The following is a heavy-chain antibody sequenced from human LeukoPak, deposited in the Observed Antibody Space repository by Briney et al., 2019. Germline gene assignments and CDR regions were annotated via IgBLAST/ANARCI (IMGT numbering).Heavy chain of an antibody. Sequence: ASVKVFCKASGYTFTSYDINWVRQATGQGLEWMGWMNPNSGNTGYAQKFQGRVTMTRNTSISTAYMELSSLRSEDTAVYYCAREAIRTYSGSYYYYYGVDVWGQGTTVTVSS. CDR3: AREAIRTYSGSYYYYYGVDV. CDR2: MNPNSGNT. D-gene: IGHD1-26*01. CDR1: GYTFTSYD. J-gene: IGHJ6*02. V-gene: IGHV1-8*01.